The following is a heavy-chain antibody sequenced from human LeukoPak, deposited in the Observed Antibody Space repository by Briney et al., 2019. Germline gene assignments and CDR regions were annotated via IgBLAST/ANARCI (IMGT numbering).Heavy chain of an antibody. J-gene: IGHJ4*02. CDR1: GFSISSYY. D-gene: IGHD6-13*01. CDR2: IYYSGST. Sequence: SETLSLTCTASGFSISSYYWSWIRQPPGKGLEWIGYIYYSGSTNYNPSLKSRVTISVDTSKNQFSLKLSSVTAADTAVYYCARVAGTEFYYWDYWGQGTLVTVSS. CDR3: ARVAGTEFYYWDY. V-gene: IGHV4-59*01.